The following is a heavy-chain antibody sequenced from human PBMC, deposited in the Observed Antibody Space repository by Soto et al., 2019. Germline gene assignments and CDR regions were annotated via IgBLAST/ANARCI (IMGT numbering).Heavy chain of an antibody. D-gene: IGHD6-13*01. CDR2: IYYSGST. Sequence: SETLSLTCTVSGGSISSSSYYWGWIRQPPGKGLEWIGSIYYSGSTNYNPSLKSRVTISVDTSKNQFSLKLSSVTAADTAVYYCAIFRSGKIDYWGQGTLVTVSS. CDR1: GGSISSSSYY. J-gene: IGHJ4*02. V-gene: IGHV4-39*07. CDR3: AIFRSGKIDY.